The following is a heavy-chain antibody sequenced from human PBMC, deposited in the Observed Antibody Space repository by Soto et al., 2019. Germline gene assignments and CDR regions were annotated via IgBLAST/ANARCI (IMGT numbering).Heavy chain of an antibody. D-gene: IGHD4-17*01. CDR3: ARKGDYGDYEAFDY. CDR2: IYSGGST. Sequence: EVQLVESGGGLVQPGGSLRLSCAASGFTVSSNYMSWVRQAPGKGLEWVSVIYSGGSTYYADSVKGRFTISRDNSKNTLYLQMNSLRAEDTAVYYCARKGDYGDYEAFDYWGQGTLVTVSS. J-gene: IGHJ4*02. V-gene: IGHV3-66*01. CDR1: GFTVSSNY.